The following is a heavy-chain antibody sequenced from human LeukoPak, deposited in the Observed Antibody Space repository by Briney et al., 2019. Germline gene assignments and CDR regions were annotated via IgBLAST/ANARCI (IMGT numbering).Heavy chain of an antibody. CDR1: GYTFTSYY. Sequence: ASVTVSCKASGYTFTSYYMHWVRQAPGQGLEWMGIINPSGGSTSYAQKFQGRVTMTRGTSTSTAYMELRSLRSDDTAVYYCARGGLNYYGSGSYRYWGQGTLVTVSS. J-gene: IGHJ4*02. CDR3: ARGGLNYYGSGSYRY. CDR2: INPSGGST. V-gene: IGHV1-46*01. D-gene: IGHD3-10*01.